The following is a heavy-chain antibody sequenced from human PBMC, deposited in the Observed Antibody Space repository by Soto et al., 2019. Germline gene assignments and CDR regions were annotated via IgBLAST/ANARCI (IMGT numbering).Heavy chain of an antibody. CDR2: ISAYNGNT. Sequence: GASVKASCKASGYTFTSYGISWVRQAPGQGLEWMGWISAYNGNTNYAQKLQGRVTMTTDTSTSTAYMELRSLRSDDTAVYYCARDPRRITFFGVVINAFAIWAQGTIDIVSS. D-gene: IGHD3-3*01. CDR1: GYTFTSYG. J-gene: IGHJ3*02. CDR3: ARDPRRITFFGVVINAFAI. V-gene: IGHV1-18*01.